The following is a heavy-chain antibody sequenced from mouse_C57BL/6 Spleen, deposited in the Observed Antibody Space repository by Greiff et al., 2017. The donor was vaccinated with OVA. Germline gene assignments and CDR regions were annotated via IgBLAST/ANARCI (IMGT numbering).Heavy chain of an antibody. CDR1: GYAFTNYL. V-gene: IGHV1-54*01. D-gene: IGHD3-1*01. Sequence: VQLQQSGAELVRPGTSVKVSCKASGYAFTNYLIEWVKQRPGQGLEWIGVINPGSGGTNYNEKFKGKATLTADKSSSTAYMQLSSLTSEDSAVYFCARSGLLRGYAMDYWGQGTSVTVSS. CDR2: INPGSGGT. J-gene: IGHJ4*01. CDR3: ARSGLLRGYAMDY.